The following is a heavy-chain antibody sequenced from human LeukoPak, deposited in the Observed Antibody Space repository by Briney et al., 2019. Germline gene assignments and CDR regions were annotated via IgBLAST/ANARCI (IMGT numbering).Heavy chain of an antibody. V-gene: IGHV3-33*01. J-gene: IGHJ4*02. Sequence: GRSLRLSCAASGFTFSTYGMHWVRQAPGKGLEWVAIIWYDGSNKYYADSVKGRFIISRDNSKNTLYLQMNSLRAEDTAVYYCASSVVVAAHALGYWGQGTLVTVSS. CDR2: IWYDGSNK. D-gene: IGHD2-15*01. CDR3: ASSVVVAAHALGY. CDR1: GFTFSTYG.